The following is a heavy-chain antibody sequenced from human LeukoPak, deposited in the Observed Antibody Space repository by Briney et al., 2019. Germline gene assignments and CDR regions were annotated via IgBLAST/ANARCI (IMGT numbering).Heavy chain of an antibody. Sequence: SVKVSCKASGGTFSSYAISWVRQAPGQGLEWMGGIIPIFGTANYAQKFQGRVTITTDESTSTAYMELSSLRSEDAAVYYCASSPVLMVYAFDYWGQGTLVTVSS. CDR2: IIPIFGTA. D-gene: IGHD2-8*01. CDR1: GGTFSSYA. V-gene: IGHV1-69*05. CDR3: ASSPVLMVYAFDY. J-gene: IGHJ4*02.